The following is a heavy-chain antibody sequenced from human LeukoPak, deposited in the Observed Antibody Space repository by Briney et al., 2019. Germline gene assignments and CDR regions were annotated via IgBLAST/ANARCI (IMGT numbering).Heavy chain of an antibody. D-gene: IGHD6-13*01. J-gene: IGHJ4*02. CDR2: IIPILGIA. CDR3: ATVLIAGYSSSSGYFDY. Sequence: GASVKVSCKASGGTFSSYAISWVRQAPGQGLEWMGRIIPILGIANYAQKFQGRVTITADKSTSTAYMELSSLRSEDTAVYYCATVLIAGYSSSSGYFDYWGQGTLVTVSS. V-gene: IGHV1-69*04. CDR1: GGTFSSYA.